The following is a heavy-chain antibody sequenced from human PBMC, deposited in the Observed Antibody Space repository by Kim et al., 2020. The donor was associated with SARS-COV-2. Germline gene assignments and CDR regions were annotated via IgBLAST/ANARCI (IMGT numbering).Heavy chain of an antibody. CDR3: ARLDYYDSSGSL. V-gene: IGHV4-59*08. Sequence: NSTPSRKSRVTISVDTSKNQFSLKLSSVTAADTAVYYCARLDYYDSSGSLWGRGTLVTVSS. J-gene: IGHJ2*01. D-gene: IGHD3-22*01.